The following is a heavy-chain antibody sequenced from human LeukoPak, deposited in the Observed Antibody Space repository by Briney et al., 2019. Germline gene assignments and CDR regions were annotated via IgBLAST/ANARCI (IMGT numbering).Heavy chain of an antibody. CDR1: GFIFGAYA. V-gene: IGHV3-30*04. CDR3: ARDAGTDGTYFDY. D-gene: IGHD1-1*01. CDR2: ISYDGSNK. J-gene: IGHJ4*02. Sequence: PGGALVLSYAASGFIFGAYALQWVRPAPGKGVGWVAVISYDGSNKYYVDSVKGRITISRDKSKITMYLQMNSLRVEDTAVYYCARDAGTDGTYFDYWGQGTLVTVSS.